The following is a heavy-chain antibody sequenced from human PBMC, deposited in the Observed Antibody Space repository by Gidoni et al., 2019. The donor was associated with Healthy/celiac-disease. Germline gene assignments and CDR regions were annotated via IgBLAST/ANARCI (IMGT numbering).Heavy chain of an antibody. J-gene: IGHJ4*02. CDR3: ARGTSSHKLPRGFFDY. Sequence: QLQLPESGPGLVKPSETLSLTCTVSAGSIRSSSYYWGWIRQPPGKGLEWIGSIYYSGSTYYNPSLKSRVTISVDTSKNQFSLKLSSVTAADTAVYYCARGTSSHKLPRGFFDYWGQGTLVTVSS. CDR1: AGSIRSSSYY. V-gene: IGHV4-39*01. D-gene: IGHD2-2*02. CDR2: IYYSGST.